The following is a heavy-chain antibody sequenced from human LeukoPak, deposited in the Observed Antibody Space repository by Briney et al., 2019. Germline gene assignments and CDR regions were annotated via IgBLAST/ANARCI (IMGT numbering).Heavy chain of an antibody. Sequence: PGGSLRLSCAASGFTFSSYWMSWVRQAPGKGLEWVANIKQDGSEKYYVDSVKGRFTISRDNAKNTLYLQMNSLRDEDTAVYYCARGSTMIRNALDIWGQGTMVTVSS. V-gene: IGHV3-7*01. CDR1: GFTFSSYW. CDR2: IKQDGSEK. D-gene: IGHD3-22*01. J-gene: IGHJ3*02. CDR3: ARGSTMIRNALDI.